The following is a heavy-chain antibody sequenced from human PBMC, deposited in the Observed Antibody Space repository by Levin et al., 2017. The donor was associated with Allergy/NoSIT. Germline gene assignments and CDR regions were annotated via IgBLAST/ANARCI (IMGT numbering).Heavy chain of an antibody. D-gene: IGHD3-10*01. V-gene: IGHV4-30-2*01. CDR1: GGSISSGTSS. J-gene: IGHJ4*02. CDR2: IYHSGTT. Sequence: SETLSLTCTVSGGSISSGTSSWSWIRQPPGQGLEWIGYIYHSGTTYYNPSLKSRVTMSIDTSKNQFSLRLTSVPAADTAVSYCARGGAWFGELSSAFDLWGQGALVTVSS. CDR3: ARGGAWFGELSSAFDL.